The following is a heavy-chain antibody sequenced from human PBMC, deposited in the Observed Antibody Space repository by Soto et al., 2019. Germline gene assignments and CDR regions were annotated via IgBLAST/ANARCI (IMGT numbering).Heavy chain of an antibody. CDR2: TYYRSKWYN. Sequence: SQPLSLPCAISGASVSSNSAAWNWIRQSPSRGLEWLGRTYYRSKWYNDYAVSVKSRITINPDTSKNQFSLQLNSVTPEDTAVYYCAREPRFGYGELCLRYLFDSCGQG. D-gene: IGHD3-10*01. J-gene: IGHJ5*02. V-gene: IGHV6-1*01. CDR3: AREPRFGYGELCLRYLFDS. CDR1: GASVSSNSAA.